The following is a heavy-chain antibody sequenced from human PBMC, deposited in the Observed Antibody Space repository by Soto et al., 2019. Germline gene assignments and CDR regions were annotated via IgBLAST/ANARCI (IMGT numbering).Heavy chain of an antibody. CDR2: ISSSSSYI. CDR3: ARDSISGYSSGWYFDAFDI. V-gene: IGHV3-21*01. D-gene: IGHD6-19*01. J-gene: IGHJ3*02. Sequence: GGSLRLSCAASGFTFSSYSMNWVRQAPGKGLEWVSSISSSSSYIYYADSVKGRFTISRDNAKNSLYLQMNSLRAEDTAVYYCARDSISGYSSGWYFDAFDIWGQGTMVTVSS. CDR1: GFTFSSYS.